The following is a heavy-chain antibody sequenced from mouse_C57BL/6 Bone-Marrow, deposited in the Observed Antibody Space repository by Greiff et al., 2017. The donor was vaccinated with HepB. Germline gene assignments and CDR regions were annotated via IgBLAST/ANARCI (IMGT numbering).Heavy chain of an antibody. CDR1: GYTFTDYY. V-gene: IGHV1-26*01. D-gene: IGHD1-1*01. CDR3: ARRDYYGSSSWYFDV. J-gene: IGHJ1*03. CDR2: INPNNGGT. Sequence: VQLQQSGPELVKPGASVKISCKASGYTFTDYYMNWVKQSHGKSLEWIGDINPNNGGTSYNQKFKGKATLTVDKSSSTAYMELRSLTSEDSAVYYCARRDYYGSSSWYFDVWGTGTTVTVSS.